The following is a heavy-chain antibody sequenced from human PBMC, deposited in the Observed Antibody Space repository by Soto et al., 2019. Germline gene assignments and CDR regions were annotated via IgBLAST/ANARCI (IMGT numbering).Heavy chain of an antibody. CDR1: GFTFSDYY. Sequence: GGSLRLSCAASGFTFSDYYMSWIRRAPGKGLEWVSYISGGGGSTIDYADSVKGRFTISRDNAKNSLNLQMNSLSAEDTAVYFCARVRGYYDSSGFDYWGQGTLVTVSS. V-gene: IGHV3-11*01. J-gene: IGHJ4*02. D-gene: IGHD3-22*01. CDR3: ARVRGYYDSSGFDY. CDR2: ISGGGGSTI.